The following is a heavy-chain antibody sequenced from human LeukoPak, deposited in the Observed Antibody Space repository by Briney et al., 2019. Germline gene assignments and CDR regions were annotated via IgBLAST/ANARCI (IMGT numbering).Heavy chain of an antibody. Sequence: PSETLSLTCTVSGGSISSYYWSWIRQPPGKGLKWIGYIYYSGSTNYNPSLKSRVTISVDSSKNQFSLKLSSVSAADTAVYYCARGGYYYFDYGGQGTLVTVSS. CDR3: ARGGYYYFDY. CDR2: IYYSGST. D-gene: IGHD2-21*01. V-gene: IGHV4-59*01. CDR1: GGSISSYY. J-gene: IGHJ4*02.